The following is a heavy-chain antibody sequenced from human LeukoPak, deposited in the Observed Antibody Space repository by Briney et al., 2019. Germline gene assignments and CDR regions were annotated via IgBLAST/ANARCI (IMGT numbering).Heavy chain of an antibody. D-gene: IGHD6-19*01. J-gene: IGHJ1*01. CDR3: ARVGEVAVAGTTAEYFQH. CDR2: MNPNSGNT. CDR1: GYTFTSYD. V-gene: IGHV1-8*01. Sequence: GASVKVSCNASGYTFTSYDINWVRQATGQGLEWMGWMNPNSGNTGYAQKFQGRVTMTRNTSISTAYMELSSLRSEDTAVYYCARVGEVAVAGTTAEYFQHWGQGTLVTVSS.